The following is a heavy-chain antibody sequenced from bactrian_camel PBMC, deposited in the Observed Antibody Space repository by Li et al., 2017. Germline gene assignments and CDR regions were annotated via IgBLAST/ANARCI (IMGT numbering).Heavy chain of an antibody. Sequence: DVQLVESGGGSVQSGGSLRLSCTGSGSSFEGTDMGWYRQAPGKGLEWVSGISGGGSTYYADSVNGRFTISQDNAKNTVYLQMDSLKPEDTAMYYCAADRGILWPYDSSWYEEGRYNYWGRGTQVTV. V-gene: IGHV3S10*01. J-gene: IGHJ4*01. CDR1: GSSFEGTD. D-gene: IGHD6*01. CDR3: AADRGILWPYDSSWYEEGRYNY. CDR2: ISGGGST.